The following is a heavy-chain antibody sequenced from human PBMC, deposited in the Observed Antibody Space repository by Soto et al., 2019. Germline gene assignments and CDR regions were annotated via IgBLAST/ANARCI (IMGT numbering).Heavy chain of an antibody. CDR2: ISYDGSNK. CDR3: ARDPLWCTARVRWYFDL. J-gene: IGHJ2*01. V-gene: IGHV3-30-3*01. CDR1: GFTFSSYA. Sequence: QVQLVESGGGVVQPGRSLRLSCAASGFTFSSYAMHWVRQAPGKGLEWVAVISYDGSNKYYADSVKGRFTISRDNSKHWLCLEMHCLRAEDTAVYYCARDPLWCTARVRWYFDLWGRGTLVTVSS. D-gene: IGHD2-21*01.